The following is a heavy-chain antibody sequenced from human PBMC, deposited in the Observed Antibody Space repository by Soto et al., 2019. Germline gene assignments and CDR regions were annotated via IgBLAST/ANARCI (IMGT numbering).Heavy chain of an antibody. CDR2: IIPIFGTA. J-gene: IGHJ3*02. V-gene: IGHV1-69*06. D-gene: IGHD3-16*01. Sequence: QVQLVQSGAEVKKPGSSVKVSCKASGGTFSSYAISWVRQAPRQGLEWMGGIIPIFGTANYAQKFQGRVTITADKSTSTAYMELSSLRSEDTAVYYCARPLKVGENNAFDIWGQGTMVTVSS. CDR1: GGTFSSYA. CDR3: ARPLKVGENNAFDI.